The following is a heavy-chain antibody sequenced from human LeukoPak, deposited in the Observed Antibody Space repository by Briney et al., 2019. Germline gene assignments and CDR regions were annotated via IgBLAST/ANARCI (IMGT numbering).Heavy chain of an antibody. CDR3: ARDGRYCSGGSCFSTFDY. D-gene: IGHD2-15*01. CDR2: ISSSSSYT. J-gene: IGHJ4*02. Sequence: GGSLRLSCAASGFTFSDYYMSWIRQAPGKGLEWVSYISSSSSYTNYADSVKGRFAISRDNAKNSLYLRMNSLRAEDTAVYYCARDGRYCSGGSCFSTFDYWGQGTLVTVSS. V-gene: IGHV3-11*06. CDR1: GFTFSDYY.